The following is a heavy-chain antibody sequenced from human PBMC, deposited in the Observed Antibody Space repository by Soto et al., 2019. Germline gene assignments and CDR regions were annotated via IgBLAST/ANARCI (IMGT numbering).Heavy chain of an antibody. J-gene: IGHJ6*02. CDR1: GGSISSGGYY. Sequence: KTSETLSLTCTVSGGSISSGGYYWSWIRQHPGKGLEWIGYIYYSGSTYYNPSLKSRVTISVDTSKNQFSLKLSSVTAADTAVYYCARDRSDITGTFNHYYYYGMDVWGQRTTVTVSS. CDR3: ARDRSDITGTFNHYYYYGMDV. V-gene: IGHV4-31*03. CDR2: IYYSGST. D-gene: IGHD1-7*01.